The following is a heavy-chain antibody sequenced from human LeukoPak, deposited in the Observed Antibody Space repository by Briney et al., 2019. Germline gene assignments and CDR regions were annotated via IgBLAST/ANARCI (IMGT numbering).Heavy chain of an antibody. J-gene: IGHJ4*02. CDR1: GFTFSSHS. CDR3: AKVKSDFDY. Sequence: GSLRLSCAASGFTFSSHSMNWVRQPPGKGLEWIGEINHSGSTNYNPSLKSRVTISVDTSKNQFSLKLSSVTAADTAVYYCAKVKSDFDYWGQGTLVTVSS. CDR2: INHSGST. V-gene: IGHV4-34*01.